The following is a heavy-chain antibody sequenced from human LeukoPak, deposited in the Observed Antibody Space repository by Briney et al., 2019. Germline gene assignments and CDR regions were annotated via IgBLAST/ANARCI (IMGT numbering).Heavy chain of an antibody. D-gene: IGHD3-22*01. CDR2: IYYSGSP. Sequence: SETLSLTCTVSGDSISSYYWSWIRQPPGKGLEWIGYIYYSGSPNYNPSLKSRVTISVDTSKNQFSLKLSSVTAADPAVYYCARYYDSSTYYRSDAFDVWGQGTMVTVSS. J-gene: IGHJ3*01. CDR3: ARYYDSSTYYRSDAFDV. CDR1: GDSISSYY. V-gene: IGHV4-59*01.